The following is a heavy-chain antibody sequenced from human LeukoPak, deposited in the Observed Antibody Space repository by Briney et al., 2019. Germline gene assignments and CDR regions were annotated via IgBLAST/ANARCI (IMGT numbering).Heavy chain of an antibody. D-gene: IGHD4-23*01. J-gene: IGHJ4*02. V-gene: IGHV3-30*04. CDR3: ARNTDMTTVITVIDY. CDR2: ISYDGSNK. CDR1: GFTFSSYA. Sequence: GGSLRLSCAASGFTFSSYAMYWVRQAPGKGLEWVAVISYDGSNKYRADSVKGRFTISRDNSKNTLYLEMNSLRAEDTAVYYCARNTDMTTVITVIDYWGQGTLVTVSS.